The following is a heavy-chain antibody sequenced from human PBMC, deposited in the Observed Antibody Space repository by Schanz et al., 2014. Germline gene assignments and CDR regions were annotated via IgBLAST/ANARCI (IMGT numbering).Heavy chain of an antibody. CDR3: ARLGGYVFDY. J-gene: IGHJ4*02. Sequence: QVQLQEAGPGLVKPAETLSLTCTVSGGSISSDSIYSDYWSWIRQRPGKGLEWIGYIYYSGNTYFNPSLQSRLTISVDTSKKQVSLKLSSVTAADTAVYFCARLGGYVFDYWGQGTLVTVSS. V-gene: IGHV4-31*03. D-gene: IGHD3-22*01. CDR1: GGSISSDSIYSDY. CDR2: IYYSGNT.